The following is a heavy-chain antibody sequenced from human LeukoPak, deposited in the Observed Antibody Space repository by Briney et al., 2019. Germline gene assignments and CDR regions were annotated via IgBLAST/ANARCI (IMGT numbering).Heavy chain of an antibody. CDR2: ISSSSYI. CDR1: GFTFSSYS. V-gene: IGHV3-21*01. J-gene: IGHJ4*02. Sequence: GGSLRLSCAASGFTFSSYSMNWVRQAPGKGLEWVSSISSSSYIYYADSVKGRFTISRDNAKNSLYLQMNSLRAEDTAVYYCARAYSSSRPFDYWGQGTLVTVSS. D-gene: IGHD6-13*01. CDR3: ARAYSSSRPFDY.